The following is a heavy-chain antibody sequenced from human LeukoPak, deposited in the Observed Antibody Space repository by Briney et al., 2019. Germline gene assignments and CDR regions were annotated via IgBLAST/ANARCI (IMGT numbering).Heavy chain of an antibody. CDR2: IWYDGSNK. V-gene: IGHV3-33*01. J-gene: IGHJ4*02. CDR1: GFTFSSYG. D-gene: IGHD3-10*01. Sequence: PRGSLRLSCAASGFTFSSYGMHWVRQAPGKGLEWVAVIWYDGSNKYYADSVKGRFTISRDNSKNTLYLQMNSLRAEDTAVYYCAGNYGPYYFDYWGQGTLDTVSS. CDR3: AGNYGPYYFDY.